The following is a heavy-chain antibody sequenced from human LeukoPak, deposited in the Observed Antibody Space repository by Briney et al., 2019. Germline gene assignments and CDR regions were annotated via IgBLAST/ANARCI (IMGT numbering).Heavy chain of an antibody. D-gene: IGHD2-15*01. J-gene: IGHJ5*02. CDR2: INTNTGNP. Sequence: ASVKVSCKASGYTFTSYAMNWVRQAPGQGLEWMGWINTNTGNPTYAQGFTGRFVFSLDTSVSTAYLQISSLKAEDTAVYYCARVKRRCSGGSCYSAGYNWFDPWGQGTLVTVSS. V-gene: IGHV7-4-1*02. CDR1: GYTFTSYA. CDR3: ARVKRRCSGGSCYSAGYNWFDP.